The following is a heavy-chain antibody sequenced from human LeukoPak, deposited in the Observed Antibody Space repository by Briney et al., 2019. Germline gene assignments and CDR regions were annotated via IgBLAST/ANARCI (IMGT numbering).Heavy chain of an antibody. V-gene: IGHV1-24*01. CDR3: ATGFQYSSSWHGIPFDY. J-gene: IGHJ4*02. D-gene: IGHD6-13*01. CDR2: FDPEDGET. CDR1: GYTLTELS. Sequence: ASVKVSCKVSGYTLTELSMHWVRQPPGKGLEWMGGFDPEDGETIYAQKFQGRVTMTEDTSTDTAYMELSSLRSEDTAVYYCATGFQYSSSWHGIPFDYWGQGTLVTVSS.